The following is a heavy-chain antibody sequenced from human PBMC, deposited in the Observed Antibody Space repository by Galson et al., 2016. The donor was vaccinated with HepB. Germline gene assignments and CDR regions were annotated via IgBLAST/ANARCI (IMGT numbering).Heavy chain of an antibody. CDR2: FAPEDGKT. V-gene: IGHV1-24*01. Sequence: SVKVSCKVSGIPLSELSMHWVRQAPGKGFEWMGGFAPEDGKTLYAQKFQGRVTMTEDTSTDTVYMELTSLRSEDTAMYYCAAAYFWNAYFVVSWGQGTLVTVSS. CDR1: GIPLSELS. J-gene: IGHJ4*02. CDR3: AAAYFWNAYFVVS. D-gene: IGHD3-9*01.